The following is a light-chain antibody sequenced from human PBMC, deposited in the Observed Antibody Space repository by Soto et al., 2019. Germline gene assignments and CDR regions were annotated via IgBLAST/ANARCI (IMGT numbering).Light chain of an antibody. J-gene: IGKJ3*01. V-gene: IGKV3-11*01. CDR2: GAS. CDR3: QQSSNWPTT. CDR1: QTVSSY. Sequence: EIVLTQSPVTLSLSPGEGATLSCRASQTVSSYLAWYQQKPGQAPRLLIYGASNRATGIPARFSGSGSGTDFTLTISSLEPEDFAIYYCQQSSNWPTTFGPGTKVDIK.